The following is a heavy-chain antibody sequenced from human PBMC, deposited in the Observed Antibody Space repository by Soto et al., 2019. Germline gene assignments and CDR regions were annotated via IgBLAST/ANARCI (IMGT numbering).Heavy chain of an antibody. V-gene: IGHV4-59*01. CDR1: GGSTSSYY. CDR3: AREITMMVVGRGAFDI. Sequence: SETLSLTCTVSGGSTSSYYWSWIRQSPGKGLEWIGYIYNSGSTNYNPSLTSRVTISVDTSKNQFSLKLNSVTAADTAVYYCAREITMMVVGRGAFDIWGQGTMVTV. D-gene: IGHD3-22*01. CDR2: IYNSGST. J-gene: IGHJ3*02.